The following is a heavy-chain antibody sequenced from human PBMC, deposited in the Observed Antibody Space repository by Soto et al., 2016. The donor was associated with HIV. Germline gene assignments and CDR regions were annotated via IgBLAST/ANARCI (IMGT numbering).Heavy chain of an antibody. Sequence: EVQLVESGGGLVQPGRSLRLSCAASGFSFDEYAMHWVRQVPGKGLEWVSGISWNSGNIGYADSVKGRFTISRDNAMNSLVLQMNSLRPEDTAFYYCVKDNSGWYYFDYWGQGTLVTVSS. CDR2: ISWNSGNI. D-gene: IGHD6-19*01. J-gene: IGHJ4*02. V-gene: IGHV3-9*01. CDR3: VKDNSGWYYFDY. CDR1: GFSFDEYA.